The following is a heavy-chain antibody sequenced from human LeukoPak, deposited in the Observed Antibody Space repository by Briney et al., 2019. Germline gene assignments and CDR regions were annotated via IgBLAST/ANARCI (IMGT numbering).Heavy chain of an antibody. J-gene: IGHJ3*02. CDR1: RFIFSSYK. D-gene: IGHD1-26*01. V-gene: IGHV3-48*03. Sequence: GRSLRHSCEASRFIFSSYKMNLVLQAPGHGLESVSFINGSGRTMYGADSVKGRLTVSRDKTKNSVYLQMNSLRVEDTPVYYCARDLWYREGRAPLRAFVTWGEREMGTVSS. CDR2: INGSGRTM. CDR3: ARDLWYREGRAPLRAFVT.